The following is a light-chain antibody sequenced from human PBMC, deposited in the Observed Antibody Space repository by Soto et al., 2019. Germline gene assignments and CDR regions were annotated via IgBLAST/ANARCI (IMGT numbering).Light chain of an antibody. J-gene: IGKJ4*01. Sequence: DIQMTQSPSSVSASVGDRVTITCRASQDISSWLAWYQQKPGKAPKLLIYAASSLHSGVPPRFSGSESGTDFTLTISSLQPEDSASYYCQQANSFPLTFGGGTKVDIK. CDR1: QDISSW. CDR3: QQANSFPLT. CDR2: AAS. V-gene: IGKV1-12*01.